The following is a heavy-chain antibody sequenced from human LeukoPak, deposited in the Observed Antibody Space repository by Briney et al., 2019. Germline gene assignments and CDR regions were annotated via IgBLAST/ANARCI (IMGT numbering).Heavy chain of an antibody. Sequence: SETLSLTCTVSGGSISSSSYYWGWIRQPPRKGLEWIGSIYYSGSTYYNPSLKSRVTISVDTSKNQFSLKLSSVTAADTAVYYCARLSPAPYYYDSSGLFDYWGQGTLVTVSS. D-gene: IGHD3-22*01. J-gene: IGHJ4*02. CDR3: ARLSPAPYYYDSSGLFDY. CDR1: GGSISSSSYY. CDR2: IYYSGST. V-gene: IGHV4-39*01.